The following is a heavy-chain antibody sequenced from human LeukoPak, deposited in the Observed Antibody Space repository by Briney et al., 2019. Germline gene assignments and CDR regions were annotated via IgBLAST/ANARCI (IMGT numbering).Heavy chain of an antibody. CDR2: INTDESNT. CDR3: PKGPYYYGSGYYFDY. CDR1: GFSFSSSW. J-gene: IGHJ4*02. Sequence: GGSLRLSCAASGFSFSSSWMAWVRHAPGEGLLWVSRINTDESNTNYADCVKGRFSISRDNAKNSLYLQMNSLRAEDTALYYCPKGPYYYGSGYYFDYWGQGTLVTVSP. D-gene: IGHD3-10*01. V-gene: IGHV3-74*01.